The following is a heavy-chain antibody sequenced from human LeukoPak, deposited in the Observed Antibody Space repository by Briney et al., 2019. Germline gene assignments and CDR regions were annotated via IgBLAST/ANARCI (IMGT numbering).Heavy chain of an antibody. CDR2: ISTSSSYI. J-gene: IGHJ5*02. Sequence: PGGSLRLSCTASGFTFINYSMNWVRQAPGKGLEWVSSISTSSSYIYYADSVKGRFTISRDNAKNSLYLQMNSLRAEDTAVYYCAREGSGIAVGFDPWGQGTLVTVSS. CDR3: AREGSGIAVGFDP. D-gene: IGHD6-19*01. CDR1: GFTFINYS. V-gene: IGHV3-21*01.